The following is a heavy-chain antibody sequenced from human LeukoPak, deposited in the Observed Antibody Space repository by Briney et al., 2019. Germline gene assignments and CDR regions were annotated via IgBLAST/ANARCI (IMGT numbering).Heavy chain of an antibody. D-gene: IGHD2-2*01. CDR3: ARDYYCSSTSCYGMDV. CDR1: GFTFSGYS. J-gene: IGHJ6*02. V-gene: IGHV3-21*01. CDR2: ISSSSSYI. Sequence: GGSLRLSCAASGFTFSGYSMNWVRQVPGKGLEWVSSISSSSSYIYYADSVKGRFTISRDNAKNSLYLQMSSLRAEDTAVYYCARDYYCSSTSCYGMDVWGQGTTVTVSS.